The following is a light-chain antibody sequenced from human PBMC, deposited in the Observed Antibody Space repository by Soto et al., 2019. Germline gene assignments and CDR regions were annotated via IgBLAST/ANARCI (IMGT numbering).Light chain of an antibody. V-gene: IGKV3-20*01. CDR2: GAS. CDR1: QSVSTCC. Sequence: EIVLTPSPGTLSLSPGERATLSCRASQSVSTCCLAWYQQKPGQAPRLLIYGASNRATGIPDRFSGSGSGTDFTLTISRLEPEDFAVYYCQHYVSSPPLYFFGQGTKLEIK. J-gene: IGKJ2*01. CDR3: QHYVSSPPLYF.